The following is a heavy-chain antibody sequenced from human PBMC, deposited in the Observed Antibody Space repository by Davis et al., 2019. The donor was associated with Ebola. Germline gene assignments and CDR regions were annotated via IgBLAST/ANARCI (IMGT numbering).Heavy chain of an antibody. V-gene: IGHV4-34*01. CDR3: ARGFPRLNGYCSGGSCYSRIWFDP. D-gene: IGHD2-15*01. J-gene: IGHJ5*02. CDR2: INHSGST. CDR1: GGSISSYY. Sequence: PSETLSLTCTVSGGSISSYYWSWIRQPPGKGPEWIGEINHSGSTNYNPSLKSRVTISVDTSKNQFSLKLSSVTAADTAVYYCARGFPRLNGYCSGGSCYSRIWFDPWGQGTLVTVSS.